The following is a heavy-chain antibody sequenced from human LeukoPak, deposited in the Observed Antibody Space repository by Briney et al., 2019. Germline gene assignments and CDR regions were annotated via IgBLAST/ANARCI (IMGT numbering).Heavy chain of an antibody. Sequence: GGSLRLSCAASGFTFSSYGMHWVRQAPGKGLEWVSYISSSGSTIYYADSVKGRFTISRDNAKNSLYLQMNSLRAEDTAVYYCAKGHYYNILTTYYVRRGLDHWGQGTLVTVSS. V-gene: IGHV3-48*04. CDR1: GFTFSSYG. CDR2: ISSSGSTI. CDR3: AKGHYYNILTTYYVRRGLDH. J-gene: IGHJ4*02. D-gene: IGHD3-9*01.